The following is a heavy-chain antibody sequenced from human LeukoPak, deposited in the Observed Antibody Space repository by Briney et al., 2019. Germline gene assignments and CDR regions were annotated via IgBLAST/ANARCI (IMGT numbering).Heavy chain of an antibody. J-gene: IGHJ4*02. D-gene: IGHD2-15*01. CDR3: ARLSVEVVVAAISHYFDY. CDR2: IYDSGST. Sequence: SETLSLTCTVSGGSISSSTYYWGWIRQPPGKGLEWIGSIYDSGSTYYNPSLKSRVTISVDTSKNQFSLKLSSVTAADTAVYYCARLSVEVVVAAISHYFDYWGQGTLVTVSS. CDR1: GGSISSSTYY. V-gene: IGHV4-39*01.